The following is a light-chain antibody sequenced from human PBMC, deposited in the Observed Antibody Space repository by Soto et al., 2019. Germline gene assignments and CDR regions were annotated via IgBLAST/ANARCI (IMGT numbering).Light chain of an antibody. CDR3: HQYGSVPRT. CDR1: QSIANIY. CDR2: GVS. V-gene: IGKV3-20*01. J-gene: IGKJ1*01. Sequence: EIVLTQSPGSVSLSPGERATLSCRASQSIANIYFAWFQQKPGQAPRLLIYGVSSRATDIPDRFSGSGSGTDFTLTISRLEPEDSAVYYCHQYGSVPRTFGQGTKVEIK.